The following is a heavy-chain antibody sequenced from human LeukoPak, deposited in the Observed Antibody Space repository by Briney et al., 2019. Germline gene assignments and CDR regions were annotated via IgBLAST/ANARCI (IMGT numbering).Heavy chain of an antibody. CDR3: ARGAIFGVVINNWFDP. Sequence: SETLSLTCAVYGGSFSGYYWSWIRQPPGKGLEWIGEINHSGSTNYNPSLKSRVTISVDTSKNQLSLKLSSVTAADTAVYYCARGAIFGVVINNWFDPWGQGTLVTVSS. J-gene: IGHJ5*02. CDR1: GGSFSGYY. CDR2: INHSGST. V-gene: IGHV4-34*01. D-gene: IGHD3-3*01.